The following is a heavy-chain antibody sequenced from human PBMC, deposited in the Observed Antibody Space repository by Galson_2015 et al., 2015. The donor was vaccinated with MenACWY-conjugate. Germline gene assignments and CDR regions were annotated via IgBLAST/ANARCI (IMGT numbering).Heavy chain of an antibody. D-gene: IGHD6-19*01. V-gene: IGHV4-59*01. CDR2: MYSSGST. Sequence: SETLSLTCTVSGGSISSYYWSWIRQPPGKGLECIGYMYSSGSTNHNPSLKSRVTISVDTSKNQFSLKLSSVTAADTAVYYCARGDEAVAGTIHFDFWGQGTLVTVSS. CDR3: ARGDEAVAGTIHFDF. J-gene: IGHJ4*02. CDR1: GGSISSYY.